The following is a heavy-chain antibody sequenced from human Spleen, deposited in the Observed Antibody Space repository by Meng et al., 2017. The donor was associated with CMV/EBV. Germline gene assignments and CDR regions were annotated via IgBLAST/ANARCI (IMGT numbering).Heavy chain of an antibody. Sequence: GGSLRLSCAASGFTFSDYYMSWIRQAPGKGLEWVSYISSSGSTIYYADSVKGRFTISRDNAKNSLYLQMNSLRAEDTAVYYCAREQGGSFDDYYYYGMDVWGQGTTVTVSS. CDR1: GFTFSDYY. D-gene: IGHD1-26*01. CDR3: AREQGGSFDDYYYYGMDV. J-gene: IGHJ6*02. V-gene: IGHV3-11*04. CDR2: ISSSGSTI.